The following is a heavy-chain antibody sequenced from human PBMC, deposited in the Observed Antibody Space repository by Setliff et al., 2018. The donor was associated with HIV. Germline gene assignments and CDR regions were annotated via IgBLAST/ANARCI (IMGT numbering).Heavy chain of an antibody. D-gene: IGHD6-19*01. J-gene: IGHJ6*02. CDR2: IYTSGST. CDR3: ARDFTGSGWYGNYYYGMDV. V-gene: IGHV4-61*02. CDR1: GGSISSGSYY. Sequence: PSETLSLTCTVSGGSISSGSYYWNWIRQPAGKGLEWIGRIYTSGSTNTTPSLKSRVTISVDTSKNQFSLRLSSVTAADTAVYYCARDFTGSGWYGNYYYGMDVWGHGTTVTVSS.